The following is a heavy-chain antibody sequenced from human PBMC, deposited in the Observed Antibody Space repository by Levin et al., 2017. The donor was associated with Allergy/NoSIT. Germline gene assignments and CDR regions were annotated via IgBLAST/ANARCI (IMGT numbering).Heavy chain of an antibody. CDR1: GFTFSSYG. V-gene: IGHV3-30*18. CDR3: AKDHYYGSGSLGYFDY. J-gene: IGHJ4*02. CDR2: ISYDGSNK. Sequence: GESLKISCAASGFTFSSYGMHWVRQAPGKGLEWVAVISYDGSNKYYADSVKGRFTISRDNSKNTLYLQMNSLRAEDTAVYYCAKDHYYGSGSLGYFDYWGQGTLVTVSS. D-gene: IGHD3-10*01.